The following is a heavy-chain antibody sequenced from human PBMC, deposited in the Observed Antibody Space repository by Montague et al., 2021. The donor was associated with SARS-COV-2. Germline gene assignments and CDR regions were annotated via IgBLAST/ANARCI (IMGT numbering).Heavy chain of an antibody. V-gene: IGHV6-1*01. CDR2: CCYRPKKNN. CDR1: GDSDGGEKAR. Sequence: CAISGDSDGGEKARCRWEKQTSELELADLVGCCYRPKKNNDYAVSVKSRITINPDTSKNQFSLQLNSVTPEDTAVYYCARDVRGLRLVWNYYYYYMDVWGKGTTVTVSS. CDR3: ARDVRGLRLVWNYYYYYMDV. J-gene: IGHJ6*03. D-gene: IGHD6-19*01.